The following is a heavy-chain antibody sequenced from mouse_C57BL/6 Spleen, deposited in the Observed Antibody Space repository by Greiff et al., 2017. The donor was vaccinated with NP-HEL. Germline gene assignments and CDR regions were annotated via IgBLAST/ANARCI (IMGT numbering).Heavy chain of an antibody. J-gene: IGHJ3*01. CDR1: GYAFSSYW. Sequence: VKLQESGAELVKPGASVKISCKASGYAFSSYWMNWVKQRPGKGLEWIGQIYPGDGDTNYNGKFKGKATLTADKSSSTAYMQLSILTYEDSAVFFCARRDDDSFAYWGQGTLVTVSA. D-gene: IGHD2-13*01. CDR2: IYPGDGDT. CDR3: ARRDDDSFAY. V-gene: IGHV1-80*01.